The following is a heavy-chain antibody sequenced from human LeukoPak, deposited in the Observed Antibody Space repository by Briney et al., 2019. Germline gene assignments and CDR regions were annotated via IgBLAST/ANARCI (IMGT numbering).Heavy chain of an antibody. J-gene: IGHJ4*02. CDR2: IYYSGST. Sequence: SETLSLTCTVSGGSISSSSYYWGWIRQPPGKGLEWIGSIYYSGSTYYSPSLKSRLTIAVDTSKNHFSLKLSSVTATDTVVYYCARGKAYHYYDSSGYYYDYWGQGTLVTVSS. V-gene: IGHV4-39*02. D-gene: IGHD3-22*01. CDR3: ARGKAYHYYDSSGYYYDY. CDR1: GGSISSSSYY.